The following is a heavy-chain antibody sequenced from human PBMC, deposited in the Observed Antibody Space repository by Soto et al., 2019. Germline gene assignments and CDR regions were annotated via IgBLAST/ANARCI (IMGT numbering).Heavy chain of an antibody. J-gene: IGHJ6*02. D-gene: IGHD6-19*01. V-gene: IGHV3-33*01. Sequence: QVQLVESGGGVVQPGRSLRLSCAASGFTFSSYGMHWVRQAPGKGLEWVAVIWYDGSNKYYADSVKGRFTISRDNSKNTLYLQMNSLRAEDTAVYYAARVGGIAVAGYYYYGRDVWGQGTTVTVSS. CDR2: IWYDGSNK. CDR3: ARVGGIAVAGYYYYGRDV. CDR1: GFTFSSYG.